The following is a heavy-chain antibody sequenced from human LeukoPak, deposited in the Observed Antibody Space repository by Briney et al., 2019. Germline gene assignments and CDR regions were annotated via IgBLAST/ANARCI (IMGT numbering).Heavy chain of an antibody. CDR2: IRYDGSNK. Sequence: GGSLRLSCAASGFTFSSYGMHWVRQAPGKGLEWVAFIRYDGSNKYYADSVKGRFTISRDNSKNTLYLQMNSLRAEDTAVYYCAKLTVVDTEIDYWGQGTLVTVPS. V-gene: IGHV3-30*02. CDR3: AKLTVVDTEIDY. D-gene: IGHD5-18*01. J-gene: IGHJ4*02. CDR1: GFTFSSYG.